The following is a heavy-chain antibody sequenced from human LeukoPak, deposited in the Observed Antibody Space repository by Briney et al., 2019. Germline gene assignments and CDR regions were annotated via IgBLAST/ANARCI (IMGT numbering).Heavy chain of an antibody. V-gene: IGHV4-4*09. D-gene: IGHD1-1*01. CDR3: AKRGNTWNDFDY. CDR2: SSNSATP. J-gene: IGHJ4*02. Sequence: PSDTLSLTWTLAGASIMSSCGSSTRHPPRKGLGLISYSSNSATPYYNVSLTCRFTISLDTSKNQFSLSLRSVTAADTAVYYCAKRGNTWNDFDYWGQGTLVTVSS. CDR1: GASIMSSC.